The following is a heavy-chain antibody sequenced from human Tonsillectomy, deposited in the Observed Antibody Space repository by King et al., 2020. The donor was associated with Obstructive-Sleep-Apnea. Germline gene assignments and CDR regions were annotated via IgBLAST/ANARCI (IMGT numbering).Heavy chain of an antibody. CDR1: GGSISSYY. V-gene: IGHV4-59*01. CDR3: ARGGYYGSGSYIWFDP. D-gene: IGHD3-10*01. Sequence: QLQESGPGLVKPSETLSLTCTVSGGSISSYYWSWIRQPPGQGLEWIWDISYSGSTNYNPSLKSRVTISVDTSKNQFSLKLSSVTAADTAVYYCARGGYYGSGSYIWFDPWGQGTLVTVSS. J-gene: IGHJ5*02. CDR2: ISYSGST.